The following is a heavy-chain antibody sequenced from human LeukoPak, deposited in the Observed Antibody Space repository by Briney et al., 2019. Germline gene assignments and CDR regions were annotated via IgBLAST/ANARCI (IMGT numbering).Heavy chain of an antibody. CDR1: GFTLSSNA. D-gene: IGHD3-22*01. J-gene: IGHJ4*02. CDR3: ARGRDYYDSSGYYF. CDR2: TSSSDAGT. V-gene: IGHV3-23*01. Sequence: GGSLRLSCAASGFTLSSNAMSWVRQAPGKGLEWVSATSSSDAGTYYAESVKGRFTISRDNAKNSLYLQMNSLRAEDTALYYCARGRDYYDSSGYYFWGQGTLVTVSS.